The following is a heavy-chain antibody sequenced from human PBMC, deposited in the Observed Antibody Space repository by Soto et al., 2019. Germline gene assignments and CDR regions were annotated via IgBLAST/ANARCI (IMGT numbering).Heavy chain of an antibody. Sequence: GGSLRLSCAASGFTVSSNYMSWVRQAPGKGLEWVSVIYSGGSTYYADSVKGRFTISRDNSKNTLYLQMNSLRAEDTAVYYCARVRTAMVTKIGYFDYWGQGTLVTVSS. CDR3: ARVRTAMVTKIGYFDY. CDR1: GFTVSSNY. D-gene: IGHD5-18*01. J-gene: IGHJ4*02. V-gene: IGHV3-66*01. CDR2: IYSGGST.